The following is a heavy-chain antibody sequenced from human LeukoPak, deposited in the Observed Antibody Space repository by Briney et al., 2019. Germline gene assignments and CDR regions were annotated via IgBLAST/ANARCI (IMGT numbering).Heavy chain of an antibody. D-gene: IGHD2-15*01. CDR3: ARRLGYCSGGSCHGAFDI. CDR1: GYSFTSYW. Sequence: GESLKISCKGSGYSFTSYWIGWVRQMPGEGLEWRGIIYPGASDTRYSPSFQGQVTISADKSISTAYLQWSSLKASDTAMYYCARRLGYCSGGSCHGAFDIWGQGTMVTVSS. J-gene: IGHJ3*02. V-gene: IGHV5-51*01. CDR2: IYPGASDT.